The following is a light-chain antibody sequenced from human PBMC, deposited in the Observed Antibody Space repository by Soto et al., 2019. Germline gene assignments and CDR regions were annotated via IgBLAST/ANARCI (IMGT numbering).Light chain of an antibody. V-gene: IGKV1-5*03. Sequence: DIQMTQSPSTLCASVGARVTITGRASQSIDTWLAWHQQKPGQVPKLLISKESSLESGVPSRFSGSGSGTEFTLTISSLQPDDSATYYCQQYNSYRAFGQGTKVEIK. CDR2: KES. J-gene: IGKJ1*01. CDR1: QSIDTW. CDR3: QQYNSYRA.